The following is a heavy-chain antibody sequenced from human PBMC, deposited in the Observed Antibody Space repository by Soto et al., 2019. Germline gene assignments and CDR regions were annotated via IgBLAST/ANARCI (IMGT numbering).Heavy chain of an antibody. V-gene: IGHV1-69*01. D-gene: IGHD3-10*01. Sequence: QVQLVQSGAEVKKPGSSVKVSCKASGGTFSSYAISWVRQAPGQGLEWMGGIIPIFGKANYAQKFQGRVTITADESTSTAYMELSSLGAEDTAVYYCARGPYYYGSGSFFFDYWGQGTLVTVSS. CDR3: ARGPYYYGSGSFFFDY. CDR2: IIPIFGKA. J-gene: IGHJ4*02. CDR1: GGTFSSYA.